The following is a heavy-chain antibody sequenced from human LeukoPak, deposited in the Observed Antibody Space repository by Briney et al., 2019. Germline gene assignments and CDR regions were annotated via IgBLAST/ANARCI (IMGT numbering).Heavy chain of an antibody. Sequence: PGGSLRLSCAASGFIFSDYSLNWVRQAPGKGLEWVSYISSNSSTIYYADSVKGRFTISRDNAKNSLYLQMNSLRAEDTAVYYCARVELGTGREPPDAFDIWGQGTMVTVSS. CDR1: GFIFSDYS. CDR3: ARVELGTGREPPDAFDI. J-gene: IGHJ3*02. V-gene: IGHV3-48*01. D-gene: IGHD1-14*01. CDR2: ISSNSSTI.